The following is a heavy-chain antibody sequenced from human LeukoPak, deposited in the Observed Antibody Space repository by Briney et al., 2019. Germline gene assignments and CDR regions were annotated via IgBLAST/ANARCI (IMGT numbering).Heavy chain of an antibody. V-gene: IGHV3-23*01. CDR3: AKKYGSGSYGYFDY. J-gene: IGHJ4*02. D-gene: IGHD3-10*01. CDR1: GFTFSSYA. CDR2: ISGSGGST. Sequence: GGSLRLSCAASGFTFSSYAMNWVRQAPGKGLEWVSAISGSGGSTYYADSVKGRFTISRDNSKNTLYLQMNSLRAEDAAVYYCAKKYGSGSYGYFDYWGQGTLVTVSS.